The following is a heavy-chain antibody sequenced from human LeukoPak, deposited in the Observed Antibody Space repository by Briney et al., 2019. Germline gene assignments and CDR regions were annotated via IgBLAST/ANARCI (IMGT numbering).Heavy chain of an antibody. CDR2: FDPEDGET. V-gene: IGHV1-24*01. D-gene: IGHD6-19*01. CDR3: ATDLESSGWYYFDY. J-gene: IGHJ4*02. Sequence: ASVKVSCKVSGYTLTELSMHWVRQAPGKVLEWMGGFDPEDGETIYAQKFQGRVTMTEDTSTDTAYMELSSLRSEDTAVYYCATDLESSGWYYFDYWGQGTLVTVSS. CDR1: GYTLTELS.